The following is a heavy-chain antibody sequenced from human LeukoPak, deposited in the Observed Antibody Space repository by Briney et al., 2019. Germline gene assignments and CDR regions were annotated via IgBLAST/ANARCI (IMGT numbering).Heavy chain of an antibody. CDR2: IWYDGSNK. CDR3: AKGKAPIRTAVAGTLDY. Sequence: GGSLRLSCAASGFTFSSYGMHWVRQAPGKGLEWVAVIWYDGSNKYYADSVKGRFTISRDNSRNTLYLQMNSLRAEDTAVYYCAKGKAPIRTAVAGTLDYWGQGTLVIVSS. J-gene: IGHJ4*02. CDR1: GFTFSSYG. V-gene: IGHV3-30*02. D-gene: IGHD6-19*01.